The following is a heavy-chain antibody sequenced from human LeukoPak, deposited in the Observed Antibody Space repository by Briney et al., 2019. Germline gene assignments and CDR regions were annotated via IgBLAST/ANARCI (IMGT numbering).Heavy chain of an antibody. CDR3: ARDRTAAAWDY. CDR1: GGSISSSSYY. D-gene: IGHD6-13*01. Sequence: PSETLSLTCTVSGGSISSSSYYWGWIRQPPGKGLEWIGSIYYSGSTYYNRSLKSRVTISVDTSKNQFSLKLSSVTAADTAVYYCARDRTAAAWDYWGQGTLVTVSS. J-gene: IGHJ4*02. V-gene: IGHV4-39*07. CDR2: IYYSGST.